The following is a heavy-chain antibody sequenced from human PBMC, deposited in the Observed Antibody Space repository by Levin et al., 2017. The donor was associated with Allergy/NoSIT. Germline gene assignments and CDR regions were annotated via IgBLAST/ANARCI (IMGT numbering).Heavy chain of an antibody. CDR3: ASVPDLGWFDP. V-gene: IGHV4-59*01. CDR1: GGSISSYY. Sequence: SETLSLTCTVSGGSISSYYWSWIRQPPGKGLEWIGYIYYSGSTNYNPSLKSRVTISVDTSKNQFSLKLSSVTAADTAVYYCASVPDLGWFDPWGQGTLVTVSS. J-gene: IGHJ5*02. CDR2: IYYSGST. D-gene: IGHD3-3*01.